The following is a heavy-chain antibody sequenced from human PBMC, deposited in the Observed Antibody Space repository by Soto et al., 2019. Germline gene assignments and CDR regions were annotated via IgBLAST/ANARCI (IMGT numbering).Heavy chain of an antibody. CDR3: ARDYYDSSGYGV. Sequence: GGSLRLSCAASGFTVSSNYMSWVRQAPGKGLEWVSVIYSGGSTYYADSVKGRFTISRDNSKNTLYLQMNSLRAEDTAVYYCARDYYDSSGYGVWGQGTTVTVSS. CDR1: GFTVSSNY. D-gene: IGHD3-22*01. J-gene: IGHJ6*02. CDR2: IYSGGST. V-gene: IGHV3-66*01.